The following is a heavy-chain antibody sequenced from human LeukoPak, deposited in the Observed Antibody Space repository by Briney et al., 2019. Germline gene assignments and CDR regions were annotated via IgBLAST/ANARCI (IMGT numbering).Heavy chain of an antibody. Sequence: SETLSLTCTVSGYSISSGYYWGWIRQPPGKGLEWIGSIYHSGSTYYNPSLKSRVTISVDTSKNQFSLKLSSVTAADTAVYYCARAIIAVAGLNWFDPWGQGTLVTVSS. CDR3: ARAIIAVAGLNWFDP. D-gene: IGHD6-19*01. J-gene: IGHJ5*02. CDR1: GYSISSGYY. CDR2: IYHSGST. V-gene: IGHV4-38-2*02.